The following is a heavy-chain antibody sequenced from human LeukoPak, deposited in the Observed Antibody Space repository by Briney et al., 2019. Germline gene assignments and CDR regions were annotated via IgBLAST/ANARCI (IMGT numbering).Heavy chain of an antibody. CDR1: GFTFSNYA. Sequence: GGSLRLSCGGSGFTFSNYAMIWVRQAPGKGLEWVSGISGSGGSSFYADSVKGRFTITRDNSKNTVYLQMNSLTAADTAVYYCAKRADSPQRYFQHWGQGTLVTVSS. D-gene: IGHD6-25*01. CDR3: AKRADSPQRYFQH. J-gene: IGHJ1*01. V-gene: IGHV3-23*01. CDR2: ISGSGGSS.